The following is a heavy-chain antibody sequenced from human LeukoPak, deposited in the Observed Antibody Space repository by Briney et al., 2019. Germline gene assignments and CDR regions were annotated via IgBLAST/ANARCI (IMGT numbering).Heavy chain of an antibody. CDR2: IYTSGST. CDR1: GGSISSYY. CDR3: AREVSSGSYYGMDV. V-gene: IGHV4-4*07. Sequence: SETLSLTCTVSGGSISSYYWSWIRQPAGKGLEWIGRIYTSGSTNYNPSLKSRVTISVDTSKNQFSLKLSSVTAADTAVYYCAREVSSGSYYGMDVWGQGTTVTVSS. D-gene: IGHD1-26*01. J-gene: IGHJ6*02.